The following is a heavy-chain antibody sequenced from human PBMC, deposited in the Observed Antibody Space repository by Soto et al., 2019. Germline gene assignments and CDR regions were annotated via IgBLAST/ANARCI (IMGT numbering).Heavy chain of an antibody. V-gene: IGHV3-74*01. CDR1: GFTFIDYW. CDR3: ARGIYLKYGMDV. J-gene: IGHJ6*02. CDR2: IKGDGTTI. D-gene: IGHD3-3*01. Sequence: GGSLRLSCAASGFTFIDYWMHWARQVPGKGLVWVSRIKGDGTTINYADSVKGRFTVSRDNAKNTAYLQMNSLRAEDTAVYYCARGIYLKYGMDVWGQGTTVTVSS.